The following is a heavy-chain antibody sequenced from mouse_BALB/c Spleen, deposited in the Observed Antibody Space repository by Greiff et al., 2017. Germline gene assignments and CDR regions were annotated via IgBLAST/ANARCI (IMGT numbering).Heavy chain of an antibody. CDR1: GFSLTGYG. CDR3: ARDQENSLLRPYAMDY. J-gene: IGHJ4*01. CDR2: IWGDGST. V-gene: IGHV2-6-7*01. Sequence: QVQLKQSGPGLVAPSQSLSITCTVSGFSLTGYGVNWVRQPPGKGLEWLGMIWGDGSTDYNSALKSRLSISKDNSKSQVFLKMNSLQTDDTARYYCARDQENSLLRPYAMDYWGQGTSVTVSS. D-gene: IGHD1-2*01.